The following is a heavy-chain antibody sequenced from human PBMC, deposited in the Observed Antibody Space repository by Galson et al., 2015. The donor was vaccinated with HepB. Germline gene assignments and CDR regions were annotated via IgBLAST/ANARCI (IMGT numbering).Heavy chain of an antibody. CDR1: GYTFISYA. J-gene: IGHJ4*02. D-gene: IGHD3-10*01. V-gene: IGHV1-3*01. CDR2: INAGNGNT. CDR3: AREFGANYYGSGSYYRGRFDY. Sequence: SVKVSCKASGYTFISYAMHWVRQAPGQRLEWMGWINAGNGNTKYSQKFQGRVTITRDTSASTAYMELSSLRSEDTAVYYCAREFGANYYGSGSYYRGRFDYWGQGTLVTVSS.